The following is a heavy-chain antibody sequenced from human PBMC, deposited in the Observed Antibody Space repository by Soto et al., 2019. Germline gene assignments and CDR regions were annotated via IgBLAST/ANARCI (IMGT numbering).Heavy chain of an antibody. D-gene: IGHD3-9*01. Sequence: GGSLKLSCAAYGFCFSSYAMHWVRQTPNQGLEKVTMTSYNGVNQYYPDSVKGRFTISRDNSKNALYLQMNSLRPEDTAVYYCSSDRDHDILTGYADKFDHWGQGTLVTVLL. CDR2: TSYNGVNQ. V-gene: IGHV3-30*01. CDR1: GFCFSSYA. J-gene: IGHJ4*02. CDR3: SSDRDHDILTGYADKFDH.